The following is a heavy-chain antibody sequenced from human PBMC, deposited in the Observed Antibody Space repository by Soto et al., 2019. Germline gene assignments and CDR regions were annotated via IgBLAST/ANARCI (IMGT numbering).Heavy chain of an antibody. CDR2: VIPVFNTS. V-gene: IGHV1-69*01. J-gene: IGHJ4*02. Sequence: QVQLEQSGPEVKRPGTSVKVSCKASGGAFGRYSVSWVRQAPGQGLEWIGGVIPVFNTSNYSLKFQGRVAIFADLSTNTVFMELRSLRSEDTALYYCARGDEMTAVTIFEYWGKGPLVTVSS. CDR3: ARGDEMTAVTIFEY. D-gene: IGHD4-17*01. CDR1: GGAFGRYS.